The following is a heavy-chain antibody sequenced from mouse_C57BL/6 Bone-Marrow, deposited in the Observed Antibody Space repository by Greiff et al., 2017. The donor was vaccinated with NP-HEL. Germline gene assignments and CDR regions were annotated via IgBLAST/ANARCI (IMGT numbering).Heavy chain of an antibody. CDR1: GYTFTSYG. Sequence: VQLQESGAELARPGASVKLSCKASGYTFTSYGISWVKQRTGQGLEWIGEIYPRSGNTYYNEKFKGKATLTADKSSSTAYMELRSLTSEDSAVYFCVYYDYDEDGYFDVWGTGTTVTVSS. D-gene: IGHD2-4*01. CDR2: IYPRSGNT. CDR3: VYYDYDEDGYFDV. V-gene: IGHV1-81*01. J-gene: IGHJ1*03.